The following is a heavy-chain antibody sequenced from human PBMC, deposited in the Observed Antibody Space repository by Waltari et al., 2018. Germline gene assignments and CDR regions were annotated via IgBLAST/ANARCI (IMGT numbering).Heavy chain of an antibody. D-gene: IGHD6-13*01. J-gene: IGHJ3*02. V-gene: IGHV1-69*05. CDR1: GGSFSTHA. Sequence: QVQLVQSGAELKKPGSSVKVSCKVSGGSFSTHAITWVRQAPGQGLAWMGGIIPMFGTANYAQKIQDRVTINTDESMTTAYMHLSSLTSDDTAVYYCARGGLYGQQLLESAFEIWGQGTKVTVSS. CDR3: ARGGLYGQQLLESAFEI. CDR2: IIPMFGTA.